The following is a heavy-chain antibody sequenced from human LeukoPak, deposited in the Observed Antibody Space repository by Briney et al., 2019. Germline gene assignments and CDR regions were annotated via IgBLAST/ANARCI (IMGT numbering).Heavy chain of an antibody. CDR1: GGSFSAYY. CDR2: INHSGST. D-gene: IGHD2-2*01. CDR3: ARGRGYWSKAYYLDY. V-gene: IGHV4-34*01. J-gene: IGHJ4*02. Sequence: SETLSLTCAVYGGSFSAYYWNWIRQPPGKGLEWIGEINHSGSTNYNPSLKSRVTISVNTSKIQFSLKLSSVTAADTAVYYCARGRGYWSKAYYLDYWGQGTLVTVSS.